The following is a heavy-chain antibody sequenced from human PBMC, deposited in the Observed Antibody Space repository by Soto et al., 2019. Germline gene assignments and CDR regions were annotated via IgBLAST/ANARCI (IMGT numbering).Heavy chain of an antibody. CDR1: DTSVSSGDYY. J-gene: IGHJ5*02. D-gene: IGHD7-27*01. Sequence: QVQLQVSGPGLVEPSQTLSLTCTVADTSVSSGDYYWTWIRQPTGKDLEWIGYSYSSGNTNYNPSLRSRVTMSKDKSKNQFSLQLSSVTAADTAVYYCARRVTGGGERFAPWGQGTLVTVSS. CDR3: ARRVTGGGERFAP. CDR2: SYSSGNT. V-gene: IGHV4-30-4*01.